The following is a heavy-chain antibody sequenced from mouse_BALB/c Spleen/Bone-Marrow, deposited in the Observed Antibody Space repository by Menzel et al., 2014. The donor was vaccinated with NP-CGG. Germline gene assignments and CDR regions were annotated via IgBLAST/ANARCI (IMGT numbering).Heavy chain of an antibody. CDR1: GFNIKDYY. J-gene: IGHJ1*01. V-gene: IGHV14-1*02. D-gene: IGHD2-14*01. CDR2: IDPEDGNT. CDR3: ASYYRYDRYFDV. Sequence: VQLKQSGAELVRPGALVKLSYKASGFNIKDYYMYRVKQRPEQGLEWIGWIDPEDGNTIYDPKFQGKASITVDTSSNTAYLQLSSLTSEDTAVYYCASYYRYDRYFDVWGAGTTVTVSS.